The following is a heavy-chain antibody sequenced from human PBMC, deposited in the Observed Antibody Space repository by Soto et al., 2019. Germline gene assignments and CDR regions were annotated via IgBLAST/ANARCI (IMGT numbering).Heavy chain of an antibody. Sequence: QVQLVESGGGVVQPGRSLRLSCAASGFTFSSYAMHWVRQAPGKGLEWVAVISYDGSNKYYADSVKGRFTISRDNSKNTLYLQMTSLRAEDTAVYYCARDLSGPVRYYYYCYGMDVWGQGTTVTVSS. CDR2: ISYDGSNK. CDR1: GFTFSSYA. CDR3: ARDLSGPVRYYYYCYGMDV. V-gene: IGHV3-30-3*01. J-gene: IGHJ6*02. D-gene: IGHD5-12*01.